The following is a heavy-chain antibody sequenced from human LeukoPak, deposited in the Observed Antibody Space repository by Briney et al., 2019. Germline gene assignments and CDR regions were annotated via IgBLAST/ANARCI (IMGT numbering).Heavy chain of an antibody. CDR2: IYYSGNT. J-gene: IGHJ4*02. CDR1: GGSISSSSYY. CDR3: ARAYYYDSSGYYFDY. Sequence: SETLSLTCTVSGGSISSSSYYWGWIRQPPGKGLEWIGSIYYSGNTYYNPSLKSRVTISVDTSKNQFSLKLSSVTAADTAVYYCARAYYYDSSGYYFDYWGQGTLVTVSS. V-gene: IGHV4-39*07. D-gene: IGHD3-22*01.